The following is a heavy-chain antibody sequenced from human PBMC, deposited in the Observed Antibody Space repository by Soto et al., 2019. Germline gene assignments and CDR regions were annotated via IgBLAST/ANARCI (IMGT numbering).Heavy chain of an antibody. CDR2: ISSSSSYI. Sequence: GGSLRLSCAASGFTFSSYSMNWVRQAPGKGLEWVSSISSSSSYIYYADSVKGRFTISRDNAKNSLYLQMNSLRAEDTAVYYCARDPIPRAPFDPWGQGTLVTVSS. CDR1: GFTFSSYS. CDR3: ARDPIPRAPFDP. V-gene: IGHV3-21*01. J-gene: IGHJ5*02.